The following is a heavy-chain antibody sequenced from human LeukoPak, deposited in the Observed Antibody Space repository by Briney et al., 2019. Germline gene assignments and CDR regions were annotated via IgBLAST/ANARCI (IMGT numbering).Heavy chain of an antibody. CDR3: ARTPDYSVTT. J-gene: IGHJ5*02. Sequence: ASVKVPCKVSGYTFTAYYMHWVRQAPGQGLEGMGRIDPNSGGTIYVHKFQGRVAMTRDTSISTAYMELSRLTSDDKAVYYCARTPDYSVTTWGQGTLVTVSS. CDR2: IDPNSGGT. V-gene: IGHV1-2*02. D-gene: IGHD4-11*01. CDR1: GYTFTAYY.